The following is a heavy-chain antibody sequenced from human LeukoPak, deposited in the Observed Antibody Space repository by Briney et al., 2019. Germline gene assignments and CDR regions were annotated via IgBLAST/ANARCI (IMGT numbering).Heavy chain of an antibody. J-gene: IGHJ4*02. CDR2: IDGDGSVT. Sequence: PGGPVRLSCAASGFTFSSYWMHWVRQAPGKGLVWVSRIDGDGSVTSYADYVKGRLTISRDNAKNTLYLHMNNPRAEDTAVYYCVRDQGNYSFGHWGQGNLATVSS. D-gene: IGHD2-21*01. CDR1: GFTFSSYW. V-gene: IGHV3-74*01. CDR3: VRDQGNYSFGH.